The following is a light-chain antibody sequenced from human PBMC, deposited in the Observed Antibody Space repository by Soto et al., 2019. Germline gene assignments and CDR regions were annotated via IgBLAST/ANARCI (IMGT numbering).Light chain of an antibody. CDR3: QQYYSTPPT. CDR2: WAS. J-gene: IGKJ2*01. Sequence: DIVMTQSPDSLAVSLGERATINCKSSQSVLYSSNNKNDLAWYQQKPGQPPKLLIYWASTRESGVPDRFSGRGSGTDFTLTISSLQAEDETVYYCQQYYSTPPTFGQGTKLEIK. CDR1: QSVLYSSNNKND. V-gene: IGKV4-1*01.